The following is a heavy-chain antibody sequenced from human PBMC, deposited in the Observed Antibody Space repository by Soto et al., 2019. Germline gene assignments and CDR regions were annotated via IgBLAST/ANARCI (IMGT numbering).Heavy chain of an antibody. J-gene: IGHJ4*02. Sequence: VGSLRLSCTVSGFAFNNYGINWVRQAPGQGLEWVSSISKSDYTYYSDSVKGRFTISRDNAKNSVSLQMNTLRVEGTAVYYCAREDSIIIPAVSDFWGQGTLVTVSS. CDR2: ISKSDYT. V-gene: IGHV3-21*01. CDR1: GFAFNNYG. CDR3: AREDSIIIPAVSDF. D-gene: IGHD2-2*01.